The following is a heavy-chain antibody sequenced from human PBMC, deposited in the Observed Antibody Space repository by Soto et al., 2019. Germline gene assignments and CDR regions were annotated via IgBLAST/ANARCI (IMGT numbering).Heavy chain of an antibody. CDR3: ARDLRYWSSTSCYGKNYYYYGMDV. CDR2: IYYSGGT. J-gene: IGHJ6*01. CDR1: GGSLGRAN. V-gene: IGHV4-59*01. Sequence: SQTRSLSCTVQGGSLGRANWSCILHPPGKGLEWIGYIYYSGGTNYNPSLKSRVTISVDTSKNQFSLKLSSVTAADTAVYYCARDLRYWSSTSCYGKNYYYYGMDVWGQWTTVT. D-gene: IGHD2-2*01.